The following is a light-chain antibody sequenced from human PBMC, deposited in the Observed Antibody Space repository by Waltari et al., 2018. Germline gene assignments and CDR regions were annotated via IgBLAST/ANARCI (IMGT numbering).Light chain of an antibody. Sequence: QSGLTQPPSVSGAPGQRVTISCPGSSSHIGAGYAVPWYQLLPGTAPKLLIYGNSNRPSGVPGRVPGSESGTAASRAITGLQAEDEAGYDCQSYDSSLGGSVFGGGTKLTVL. V-gene: IGLV1-40*01. J-gene: IGLJ2*01. CDR3: QSYDSSLGGSV. CDR2: GNS. CDR1: SSHIGAGYA.